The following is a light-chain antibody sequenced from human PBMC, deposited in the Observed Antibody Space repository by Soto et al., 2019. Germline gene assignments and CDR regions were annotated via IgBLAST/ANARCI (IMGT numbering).Light chain of an antibody. CDR1: QSISSY. CDR3: QQSYSTHVT. J-gene: IGKJ1*01. Sequence: DIQMTQSPSSLSASAGDRVTLTCRASQSISSYLNWYQQKPGKAPKLLIYAASSLQSGVPSRFSGSGSGTDFTLTISSLQPEDFATYYCQQSYSTHVTFGQGTKVDIK. CDR2: AAS. V-gene: IGKV1-39*01.